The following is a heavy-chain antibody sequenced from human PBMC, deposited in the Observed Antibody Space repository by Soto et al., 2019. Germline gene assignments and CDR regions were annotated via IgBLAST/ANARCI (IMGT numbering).Heavy chain of an antibody. J-gene: IGHJ4*02. CDR3: ARGSGQQLDYFDY. Sequence: PSETLSLTCTVSGVSISSYYWSWIRQPPGKGLEWIGYIYYSGNTNYNPSPKSRVTISVDTSKNQFSLKLSSVTAADTAVYYCARGSGQQLDYFDYWGQGTLVTVSS. D-gene: IGHD6-13*01. CDR1: GVSISSYY. V-gene: IGHV4-59*01. CDR2: IYYSGNT.